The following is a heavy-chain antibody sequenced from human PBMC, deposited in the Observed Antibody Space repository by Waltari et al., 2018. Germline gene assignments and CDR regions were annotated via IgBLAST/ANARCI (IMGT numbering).Heavy chain of an antibody. J-gene: IGHJ4*02. CDR1: GYTLTELS. D-gene: IGHD3-22*01. CDR3: ATAPYDSSGYYEL. CDR2: VDPGDRET. V-gene: IGHV1-24*01. Sequence: QVQLVQSGAEVKKPGASVKVSCKVSGYTLTELSLPWVRQAPGRGLEWMGGVDPGDRETIYEQKFQGRVTMTEDTSTDTAYMELSSLRSEDTAVYYCATAPYDSSGYYELWGQGTLVTVSS.